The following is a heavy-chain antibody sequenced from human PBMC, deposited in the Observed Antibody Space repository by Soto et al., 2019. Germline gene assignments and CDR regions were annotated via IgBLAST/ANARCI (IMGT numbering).Heavy chain of an antibody. CDR2: ISYDGSNK. J-gene: IGHJ4*02. Sequence: QVQLVESGGGVVQPGRSLRLSCAASGFTFKRNAMHWVRQAPGKGLEWVAVISYDGSNKHYTDSVKGRFTISRDNSKNTLYLQMNGMRPEDTAVYYCTSSSVSDIVVVAAASELDYWGQGTLVTVAS. CDR3: TSSSVSDIVVVAAASELDY. CDR1: GFTFKRNA. D-gene: IGHD2-15*01. V-gene: IGHV3-30*04.